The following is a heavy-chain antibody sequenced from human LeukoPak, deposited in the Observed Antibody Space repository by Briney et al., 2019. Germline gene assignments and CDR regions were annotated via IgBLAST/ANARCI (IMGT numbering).Heavy chain of an antibody. CDR3: ARGGAVAGSFDY. D-gene: IGHD6-19*01. Sequence: GGSLRLSCAASGFTFSSYAMSWVRQAPGKGLEWVSAISGSGGSTYYADSVKGRFTISRDNSKNTLYLQMNGLGAEDTAVYYCARGGAVAGSFDYWGQGTLVTVSS. V-gene: IGHV3-23*01. CDR1: GFTFSSYA. J-gene: IGHJ4*02. CDR2: ISGSGGST.